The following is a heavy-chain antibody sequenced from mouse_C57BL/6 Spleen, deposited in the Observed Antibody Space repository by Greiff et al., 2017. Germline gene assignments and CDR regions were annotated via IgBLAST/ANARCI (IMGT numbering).Heavy chain of an antibody. Sequence: EVKLVESGPGLVKPSQSLSLTCSVTGYSITSGYYWNWIRQFPGNKLEWMGYISYDGSNNYNPSLKNRISITRDTSKNQFFLKLNSVITEDTATYYCARGYFDYWGQGTTLTVSS. V-gene: IGHV3-6*01. CDR2: ISYDGSN. J-gene: IGHJ2*01. CDR1: GYSITSGYY. CDR3: ARGYFDY.